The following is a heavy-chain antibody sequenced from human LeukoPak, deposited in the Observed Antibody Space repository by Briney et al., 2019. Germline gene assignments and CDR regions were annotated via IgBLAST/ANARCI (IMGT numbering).Heavy chain of an antibody. CDR1: GFTFSNYG. Sequence: PGGSLRLSCAASGFTFSNYGIHWVRKAPGKGLEWVAVISYDGSNKYYGDSVKGRFTISRDSSKNTLYLQMNSLRAEDTAVYYCVTNFAVAGDYWGQGTLVTVSS. V-gene: IGHV3-30*03. CDR2: ISYDGSNK. J-gene: IGHJ4*02. D-gene: IGHD6-19*01. CDR3: VTNFAVAGDY.